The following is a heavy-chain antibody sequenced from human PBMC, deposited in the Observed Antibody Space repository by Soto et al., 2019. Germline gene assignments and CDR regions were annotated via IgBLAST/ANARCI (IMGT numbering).Heavy chain of an antibody. CDR3: ARAPYSSGSTQGYFDY. D-gene: IGHD6-19*01. Sequence: GGSLRLSCAASGFTFSSYGMHWVRQAPGKGLEWVAVIWYDGSNKYYADSVKGRFTISRDNSKNTLYLQMNSLRAEDTAVYYCARAPYSSGSTQGYFDYWGQGTLVTVSS. V-gene: IGHV3-33*01. J-gene: IGHJ4*02. CDR1: GFTFSSYG. CDR2: IWYDGSNK.